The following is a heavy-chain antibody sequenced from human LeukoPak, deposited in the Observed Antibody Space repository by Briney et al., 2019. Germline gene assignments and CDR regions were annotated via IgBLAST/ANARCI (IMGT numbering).Heavy chain of an antibody. CDR2: INPSGGST. Sequence: GASVKVSCKASGYTSTSYYMHWVRQAPGQGLEWMGIINPSGGSTSYAQKFQGRVTITRNTSISTAYMELSSLRSEDTAVYYCARGRPLQLYWYFDLWGRGTLVTVSS. J-gene: IGHJ2*01. D-gene: IGHD5-18*01. CDR1: GYTSTSYY. CDR3: ARGRPLQLYWYFDL. V-gene: IGHV1-46*01.